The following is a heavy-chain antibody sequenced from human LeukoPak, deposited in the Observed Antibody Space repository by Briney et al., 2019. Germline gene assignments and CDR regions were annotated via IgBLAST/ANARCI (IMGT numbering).Heavy chain of an antibody. CDR2: IGVTGDT. CDR1: GFTFSKVD. J-gene: IGHJ2*01. D-gene: IGHD2-15*01. CDR3: TKEFCGSRAACAGGSYYDF. Sequence: GGSLPLSCAASGFTFSKVDDLGARQARGKGLEWVAAIGVTGDTYYADSVKGRFTISREDAANSLYLQMRSLGAGDTALYYCTKEFCGSRAACAGGSYYDFWGRGALVTVSS. V-gene: IGHV3-13*01.